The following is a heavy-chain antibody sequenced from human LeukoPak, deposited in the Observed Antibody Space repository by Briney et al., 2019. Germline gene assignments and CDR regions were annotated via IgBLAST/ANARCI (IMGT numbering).Heavy chain of an antibody. CDR2: IYYSGNT. D-gene: IGHD5-24*01. J-gene: IGHJ2*01. Sequence: PSETLSLTCSVSGGSITRYYWDWLRQPPGKGLEWIGFIYYSGNTKYSPSLKSRVAISIDSSKKFLSLNLRSVTSADTAIYYCVAEEMETTGQRYFDRGGRGTLVT. CDR1: GGSITRYY. V-gene: IGHV4-59*08. CDR3: VAEEMETTGQRYFDR.